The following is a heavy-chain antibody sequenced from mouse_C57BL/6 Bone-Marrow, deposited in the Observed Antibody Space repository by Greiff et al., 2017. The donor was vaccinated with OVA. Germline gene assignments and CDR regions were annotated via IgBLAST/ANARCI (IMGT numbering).Heavy chain of an antibody. V-gene: IGHV1-61*01. CDR3: ARRGGSSYEDAMDY. Sequence: VQLQEPGAELVRPGSSVKLSCKASGYTFTSYWMDWVKQRPGQGLEWIGNIYPSDSETHYNQKFKDKATLTVDKSSSTAYMQLSSLTSEDSAVYYCARRGGSSYEDAMDYWGQGTSVTVSS. J-gene: IGHJ4*01. D-gene: IGHD1-1*01. CDR1: GYTFTSYW. CDR2: IYPSDSET.